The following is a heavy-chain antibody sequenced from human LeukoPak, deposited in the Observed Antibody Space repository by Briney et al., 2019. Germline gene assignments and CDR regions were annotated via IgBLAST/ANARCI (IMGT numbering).Heavy chain of an antibody. V-gene: IGHV3-53*01. CDR2: IYSGGST. D-gene: IGHD3-16*01. CDR3: ARDLFYDYIWGSFKGSY. CDR1: GFTDSSDY. J-gene: IGHJ4*02. Sequence: PGGSLRLSCAASGFTDSSDYMSWVRQAPGKGLEWVAVIYSGGSTTYSDSVKGRFTISRDNSKNTLFLQMNSLRAEDTAVYYCARDLFYDYIWGSFKGSYWGQGTLVTVSS.